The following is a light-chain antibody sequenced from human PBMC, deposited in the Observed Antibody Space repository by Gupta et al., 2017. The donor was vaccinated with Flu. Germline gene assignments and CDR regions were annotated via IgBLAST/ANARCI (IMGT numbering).Light chain of an antibody. Sequence: SSDVGGYNYVSWYQQHPGKAPKLMIYDVSNRPSGVSNRFSGSKSGNTASLTISGLQTEDEADYYCSSYTSSSTLEVFGGGTKLTVL. CDR2: DVS. CDR1: SSDVGGYNY. V-gene: IGLV2-14*04. J-gene: IGLJ2*01. CDR3: SSYTSSSTLEV.